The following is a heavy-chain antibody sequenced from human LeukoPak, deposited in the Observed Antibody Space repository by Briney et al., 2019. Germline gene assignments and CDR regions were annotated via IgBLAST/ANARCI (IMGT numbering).Heavy chain of an antibody. D-gene: IGHD3-10*01. Sequence: PSETLSLTCTVSGGSISGNYWSWIRQPPGKGLEWIGYISYSGSTNYNPSLKSRVTISVDTSKNQFSLKLNSVTAADTAVYYCARFDGPGDYFDYWAREPWSPSPQ. J-gene: IGHJ4*02. CDR3: ARFDGPGDYFDY. V-gene: IGHV4-59*01. CDR1: GGSISGNY. CDR2: ISYSGST.